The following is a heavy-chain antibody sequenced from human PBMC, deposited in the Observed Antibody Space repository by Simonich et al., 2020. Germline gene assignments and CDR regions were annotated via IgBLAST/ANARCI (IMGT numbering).Heavy chain of an antibody. CDR1: GFTFIRYW. J-gene: IGHJ6*03. CDR2: KKQEESEK. CDR3: ARTHSGSYYYYYYMDV. Sequence: EVQLVESGGGLVQRGGSRRLSCAASGFTFIRYWMRWVGQCAWKGLELVAYKKQEESEKYYVDSGKGRFTISRDNAKNSLYLQMNSLRAEDTAVYYCARTHSGSYYYYYYMDVWGKGTTVTVSS. D-gene: IGHD1-26*01. V-gene: IGHV3-7*01.